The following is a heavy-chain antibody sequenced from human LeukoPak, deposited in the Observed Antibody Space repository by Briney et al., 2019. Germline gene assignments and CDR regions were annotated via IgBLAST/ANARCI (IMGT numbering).Heavy chain of an antibody. Sequence: GGSLRLSCAASGFTFSSYAMSWVRQAPGKGLEWVSGISGSGGRTDYADSVKGRFIISRDNSKNTLYLQMNSLRAEDTAVYYCAKSPNYYDSSGLDYWGQGTLSPSPQ. CDR3: AKSPNYYDSSGLDY. V-gene: IGHV3-23*01. J-gene: IGHJ4*02. CDR1: GFTFSSYA. D-gene: IGHD3-22*01. CDR2: ISGSGGRT.